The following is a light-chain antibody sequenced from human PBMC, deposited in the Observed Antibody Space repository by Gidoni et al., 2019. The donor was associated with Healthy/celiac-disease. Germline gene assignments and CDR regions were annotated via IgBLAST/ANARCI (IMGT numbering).Light chain of an antibody. CDR1: KMVSIS. CDR2: DAS. V-gene: IGKV3-11*01. Sequence: EIVLTQSPATRSLSPGERATLSCRASKMVSISLAWYQQKPGQAPRLLIYDASNRATGIPARFSGSGSGTAFTLTISSLEPDDFAVYYCQQRSNWPPYTFGQGTKLEIK. CDR3: QQRSNWPPYT. J-gene: IGKJ2*01.